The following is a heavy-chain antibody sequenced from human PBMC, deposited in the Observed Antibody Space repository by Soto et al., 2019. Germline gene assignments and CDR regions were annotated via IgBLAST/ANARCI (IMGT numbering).Heavy chain of an antibody. D-gene: IGHD3-22*01. CDR3: ARGHYRYYDSSGYYEYYYGMDV. J-gene: IGHJ6*02. Sequence: PSETLSLTCTVSGGSISSYYWSWIRQPPGKGLEWIGYIYYSGSTNYNPSLKSRVTTSVDTSKNQFSLKLSSVTAADMAVYYCARGHYRYYDSSGYYEYYYGMDVWGQGTTVTVSS. V-gene: IGHV4-59*01. CDR1: GGSISSYY. CDR2: IYYSGST.